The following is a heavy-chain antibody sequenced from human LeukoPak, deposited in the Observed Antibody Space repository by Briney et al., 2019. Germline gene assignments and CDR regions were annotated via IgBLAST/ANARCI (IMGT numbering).Heavy chain of an antibody. CDR3: ARDRVSGNYQAGVDY. CDR2: IIPILGIA. CDR1: GGTFSSYA. J-gene: IGHJ4*02. D-gene: IGHD1-26*01. Sequence: SVKVSCKASGGTFSSYAISWVRQAPGQGLEWMGRIIPILGIANYAQKFQGRVTITADKPTSTAYMELSSLRSEDTAVYYCARDRVSGNYQAGVDYWGQGTLVTVSS. V-gene: IGHV1-69*04.